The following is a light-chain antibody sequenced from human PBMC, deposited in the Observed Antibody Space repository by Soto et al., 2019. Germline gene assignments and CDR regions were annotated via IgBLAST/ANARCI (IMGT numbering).Light chain of an antibody. Sequence: DIQMTQSPSSLSASVGDRVTITCRAGQSISSYLNWYQQKPGKAPKLLIYDASTLESGVPSRFSGSGSGTEFTLAISSLQPEDFATYYCQQYSYYSWTFGQGTKVDIK. J-gene: IGKJ1*01. CDR2: DAS. V-gene: IGKV1-5*01. CDR1: QSISSY. CDR3: QQYSYYSWT.